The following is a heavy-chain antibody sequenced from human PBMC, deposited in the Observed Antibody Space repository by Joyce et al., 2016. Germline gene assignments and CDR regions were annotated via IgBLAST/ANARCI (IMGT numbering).Heavy chain of an antibody. CDR2: ICYNGRS. Sequence: QVQLQESGPGLVQPSQTLSLSCTVSGGLIRGGGDCWSGVRQHPGKGLEWVASICYNGRSFYNPSVKSRVTVTIGTSDREFSLTVDSVTDADTAVYYCARVQCRGGWCWSKFDYWGQGSLVTVSS. V-gene: IGHV4-31*03. J-gene: IGHJ4*01. D-gene: IGHD6-19*01. CDR3: ARVQCRGGWCWSKFDY. CDR1: GGLIRGGGDC.